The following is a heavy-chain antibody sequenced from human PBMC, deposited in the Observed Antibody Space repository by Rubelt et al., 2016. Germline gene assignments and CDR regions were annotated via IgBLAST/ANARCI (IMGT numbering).Heavy chain of an antibody. V-gene: IGHV3-33*06. J-gene: IGHJ4*02. Sequence: YRMHWVRQAPGKGLEWLAFIWSDGSKKYYTDSVKGRFTISRDNSRSTLYLQLSSLRAEDTAVYYCAKDSNGGYYGDYVGPYFDYWGQGTLVTVSS. CDR2: IWSDGSKK. D-gene: IGHD4-17*01. CDR3: AKDSNGGYYGDYVGPYFDY. CDR1: YR.